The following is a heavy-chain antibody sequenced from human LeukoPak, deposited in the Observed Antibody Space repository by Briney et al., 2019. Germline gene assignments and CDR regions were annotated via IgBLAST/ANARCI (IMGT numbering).Heavy chain of an antibody. CDR1: GGSFSGYY. D-gene: IGHD3-22*01. V-gene: IGHV4-34*01. CDR3: ARHGTGYYYDSSGYDRYYFDY. Sequence: SETLSLTCAVYGGSFSGYYWSWIRQPPGKGLEWIGEINHSGSTNYNPSLKSRVTISVDTSKNQFSLKLSSVTAADTAVYYCARHGTGYYYDSSGYDRYYFDYWGQGTLVTVSS. CDR2: INHSGST. J-gene: IGHJ4*02.